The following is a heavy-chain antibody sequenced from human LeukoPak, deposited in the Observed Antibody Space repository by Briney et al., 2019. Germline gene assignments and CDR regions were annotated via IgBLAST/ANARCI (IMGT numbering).Heavy chain of an antibody. CDR1: GYTFDIYC. CDR2: IYPRDSGT. D-gene: IGHD4-23*01. V-gene: IGHV5-51*01. J-gene: IGHJ3*02. Sequence: GESLKISSKASGYTFDIYCIGWVRQIPGQGLEWMGTIYPRDSGTRYSPSFQGQVTISADKSISTAYLQWSSLKASDTAMYYCASHDYGGNSGAFDIWGQGTMVTVSS. CDR3: ASHDYGGNSGAFDI.